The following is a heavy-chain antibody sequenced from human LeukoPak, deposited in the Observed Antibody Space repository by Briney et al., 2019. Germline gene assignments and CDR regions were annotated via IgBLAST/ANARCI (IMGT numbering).Heavy chain of an antibody. Sequence: TGGSLRLSCAASGFTFSSYAMSWVRQAPGKGLEWVSAISGSGGSTYYADSVKGRFTISRDNSKNTLYLQMNSLRAEDTAVYYCAKTGIGDYYDSSGHLNSPIDYWGQGTLVTVSS. CDR2: ISGSGGST. V-gene: IGHV3-23*01. D-gene: IGHD3-22*01. CDR3: AKTGIGDYYDSSGHLNSPIDY. CDR1: GFTFSSYA. J-gene: IGHJ4*02.